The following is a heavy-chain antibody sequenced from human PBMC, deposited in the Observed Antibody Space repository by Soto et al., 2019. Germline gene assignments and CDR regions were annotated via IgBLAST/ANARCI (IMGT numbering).Heavy chain of an antibody. CDR1: GYMFTGYY. Sequence: QVQLVQSGAEVKKPGASVMVSCKASGYMFTGYYMHWVRHAPGQGLEWMVWINPNSGGTNYAQRFQGRVTMTTDTSIYTAYMELSSLTTYDTALYYCAIRTGQMASIFEFDDYWFVDLWGRCNLGTVSA. CDR3: AIRTGQMASIFEFDDYWFVDL. J-gene: IGHJ2*01. D-gene: IGHD3-3*01. V-gene: IGHV1-2*02. CDR2: INPNSGGT.